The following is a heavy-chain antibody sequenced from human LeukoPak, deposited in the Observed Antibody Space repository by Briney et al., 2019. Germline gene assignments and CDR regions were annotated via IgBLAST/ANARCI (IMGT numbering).Heavy chain of an antibody. CDR3: ARKAVGSRSYGYG. V-gene: IGHV4-61*02. CDR1: GGSISSDIYY. J-gene: IGHJ4*02. D-gene: IGHD3-10*01. CDR2: IYTSGST. Sequence: ALSLTCTGSGGSISSDIYYWSWIRQPAGNGLEWIGRIYTSGSTNYTPSLKSQVPISVDTSKTQFSLKLSSVTAAAAAMDYCARKAVGSRSYGYGWGQGTLVTVSS.